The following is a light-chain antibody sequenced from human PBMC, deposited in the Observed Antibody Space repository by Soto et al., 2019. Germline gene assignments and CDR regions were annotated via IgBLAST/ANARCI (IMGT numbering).Light chain of an antibody. CDR1: SSDVGGYNY. CDR2: DVS. V-gene: IGLV2-14*01. Sequence: QSALTQPASVSGSPGQSITISCTGTSSDVGGYNYVSWYQQHPGKAPKLMIYDVSNRPSGVSNRFSGSKSGNTASLTISGRQAEDEADYYCRSYTSSSTKVFGTGTKLTVL. J-gene: IGLJ1*01. CDR3: RSYTSSSTKV.